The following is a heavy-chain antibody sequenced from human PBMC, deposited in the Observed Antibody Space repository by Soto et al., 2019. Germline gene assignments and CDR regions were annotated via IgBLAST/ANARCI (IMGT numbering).Heavy chain of an antibody. Sequence: SETLSLTCTVSGGSISSDYWCWIRMPPGPGLEWIGYMYYSGSTNYNTSLKSRVTISVDTSKNQSNLKLSSVTAAETAVYYCASSVGYCSSNSCYREGYFDYWCQGSLVTVSS. D-gene: IGHD2-2*03. CDR3: ASSVGYCSSNSCYREGYFDY. CDR2: MYYSGST. J-gene: IGHJ4*02. CDR1: GGSISSDY. V-gene: IGHV4-59*01.